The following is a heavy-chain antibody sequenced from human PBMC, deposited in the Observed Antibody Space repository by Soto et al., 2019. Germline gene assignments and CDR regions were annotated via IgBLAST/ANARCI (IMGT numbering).Heavy chain of an antibody. CDR1: GGTFSSYA. CDR3: ATPNRGGYYGDPRGNDYYFDY. J-gene: IGHJ4*02. CDR2: IIPIFGTA. D-gene: IGHD4-17*01. Sequence: ASVKVSCKASGGTFSSYAISWVRQAPGQGLEWMGGIIPIFGTANYAQKFQGRVTITADESTSTAYMELSSLRSEDTAVYYCATPNRGGYYGDPRGNDYYFDYWGQGTLVTVSS. V-gene: IGHV1-69*13.